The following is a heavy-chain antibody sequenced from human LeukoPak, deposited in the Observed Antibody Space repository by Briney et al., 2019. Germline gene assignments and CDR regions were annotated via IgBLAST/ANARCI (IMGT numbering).Heavy chain of an antibody. J-gene: IGHJ4*02. D-gene: IGHD3-16*02. Sequence: SETLSLTCTVSGGSISSSSYYWGWIRQPPGKGLEWIGSIFYSGSTYYNPSLKSRVTISVDTSKNQFSLKLSSVTAADTAVYYCARAAEYYDYVWGSYRYYFDYWGQGTLVTVSS. V-gene: IGHV4-39*07. CDR2: IFYSGST. CDR1: GGSISSSSYY. CDR3: ARAAEYYDYVWGSYRYYFDY.